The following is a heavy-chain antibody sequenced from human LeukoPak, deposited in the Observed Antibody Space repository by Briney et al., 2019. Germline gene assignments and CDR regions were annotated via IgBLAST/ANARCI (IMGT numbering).Heavy chain of an antibody. CDR3: VSLVVTADLAFDI. V-gene: IGHV3-74*01. D-gene: IGHD2-21*02. CDR1: GFTFRNHW. CDR2: VDGDGSGA. Sequence: GGSLRLSCAASGFTFRNHWMHWVRQAPGKGLVWVSRVDGDGSGASYADFVRGRFTISRDNAKDTLYLQMNSLRAEDTAVYYCVSLVVTADLAFDIWGRGTMVTVSS. J-gene: IGHJ3*02.